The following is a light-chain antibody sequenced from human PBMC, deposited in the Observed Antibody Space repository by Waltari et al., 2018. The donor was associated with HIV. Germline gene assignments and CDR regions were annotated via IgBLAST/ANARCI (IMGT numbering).Light chain of an antibody. CDR2: GNS. V-gene: IGLV1-40*01. CDR3: QSYDSSLSGWV. CDR1: SPLTGATSA. Sequence: QPVLTQPPSVSGAPGPQVTISCTASSPLTGATSAVPWYHQLPGPPPKLPIFGNSNRPSGVPDRFSGSKSGTSASLAITGLQAEDEADYYCQSYDSSLSGWVFGGGTKLTVL. J-gene: IGLJ3*02.